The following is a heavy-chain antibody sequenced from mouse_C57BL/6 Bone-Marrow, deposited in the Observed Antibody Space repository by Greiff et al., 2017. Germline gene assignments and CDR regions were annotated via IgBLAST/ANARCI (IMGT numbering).Heavy chain of an antibody. J-gene: IGHJ2*01. CDR2: IRSGGST. CDR1: GFSFTSYG. V-gene: IGHV2-2*01. CDR3: ARSAWVYFDY. Sequence: QVQLKQSGPGLVKPSQSLSISCTVSGFSFTSYGVHWVRQSPGKGLEWLGVIRSGGSTDYNAAFISRLSISTDNAKSQVYFKMNSLQADDTAMYYCARSAWVYFDYWGQGTTLTVSS. D-gene: IGHD4-1*01.